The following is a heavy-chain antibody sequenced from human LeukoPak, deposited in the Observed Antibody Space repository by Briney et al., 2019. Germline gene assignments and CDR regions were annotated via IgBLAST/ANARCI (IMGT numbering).Heavy chain of an antibody. D-gene: IGHD3-22*01. CDR2: ISGSGGST. Sequence: PGGSLRHSCAASGFTFSSYAMSWVRQAPGKGLGWVSAISGSGGSTYYADSVKGRFTISRDNSKNTLYLQMNSLRAEDTAVYYCATGGAYYDSSGYYYWGQGTLVTVSS. J-gene: IGHJ4*02. V-gene: IGHV3-23*01. CDR1: GFTFSSYA. CDR3: ATGGAYYDSSGYYY.